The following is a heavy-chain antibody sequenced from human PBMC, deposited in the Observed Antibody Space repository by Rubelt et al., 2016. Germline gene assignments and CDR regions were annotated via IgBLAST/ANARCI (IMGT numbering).Heavy chain of an antibody. Sequence: EVQVVESGGDLVQPGGSLRLSCAASGFTVRTHGLTWVRQAPGKGLEWVSRINSDGSSTSYADSVKGRFTISRDNAKNTLYLRMNSRRHEDTAAYYCAREVWSSSSEDYWGQGTLVTVSS. CDR1: GFTVRTHG. D-gene: IGHD6-6*01. CDR3: AREVWSSSSEDY. V-gene: IGHV3-74*01. J-gene: IGHJ4*02. CDR2: INSDGSST.